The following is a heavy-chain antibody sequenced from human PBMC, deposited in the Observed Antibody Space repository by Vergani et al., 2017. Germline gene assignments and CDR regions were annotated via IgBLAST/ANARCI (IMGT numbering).Heavy chain of an antibody. D-gene: IGHD3-3*01. CDR3: ARINTYDFWSGYYPYWYFDL. J-gene: IGHJ2*01. V-gene: IGHV5-51*03. CDR1: GYSFTSYW. Sequence: EVQLVQSGAEVKKPGESLKISCKGSGYSFTSYWIGWVRQMPGKGLEWMGSIYPGDSDTRYSPSFQGQVTIAADKSISTAYLQWSSLKASDTAMYYCARINTYDFWSGYYPYWYFDLWGRGTLVTVSS. CDR2: IYPGDSDT.